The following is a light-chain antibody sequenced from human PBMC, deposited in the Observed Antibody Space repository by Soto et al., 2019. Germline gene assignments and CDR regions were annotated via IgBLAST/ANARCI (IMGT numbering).Light chain of an antibody. CDR3: QQFGSSPVT. J-gene: IGKJ1*01. CDR1: QSVSSSY. CDR2: GAS. Sequence: EIVLTQSPGTLSLSPGERATLSCRASQSVSSSYLAWYQQKPGQAPRLLIYGASSRATGIPDRFSGSGSGTDFTLTISRLEPEDFAVYYCQQFGSSPVTFGQGINVDI. V-gene: IGKV3-20*01.